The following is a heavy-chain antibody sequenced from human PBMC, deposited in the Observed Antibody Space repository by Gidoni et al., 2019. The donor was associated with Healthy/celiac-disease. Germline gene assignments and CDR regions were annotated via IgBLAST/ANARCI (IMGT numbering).Heavy chain of an antibody. CDR3: ARDITMVRGVITLDY. J-gene: IGHJ4*02. CDR2: INHNSGGT. CDR1: GYTFTGYY. Sequence: QVQLVQSGAEVKKPGASVKVSCKASGYTFTGYYMHWVRQAPGQGLEWMGWINHNSGGTNYAQKFQGRVTMTRDTSISTAYMELSRLRSDDTAVYYCARDITMVRGVITLDYWGQGTLVTVSS. D-gene: IGHD3-10*01. V-gene: IGHV1-2*02.